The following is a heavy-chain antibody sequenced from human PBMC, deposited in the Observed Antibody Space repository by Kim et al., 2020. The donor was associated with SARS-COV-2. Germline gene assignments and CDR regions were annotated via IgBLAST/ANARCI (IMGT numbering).Heavy chain of an antibody. Sequence: GGSLRLSCAASGFTFSSYSMNWVRQAPGKGLEWVSSISSSSSYIYYADSVKGRFTISRDNAKNSLYLQMNSLRAEETAVYYCARVAEKSSSWYYFDYWGQGTLVTVSS. V-gene: IGHV3-21*01. CDR3: ARVAEKSSSWYYFDY. CDR1: GFTFSSYS. J-gene: IGHJ4*02. D-gene: IGHD6-13*01. CDR2: ISSSSSYI.